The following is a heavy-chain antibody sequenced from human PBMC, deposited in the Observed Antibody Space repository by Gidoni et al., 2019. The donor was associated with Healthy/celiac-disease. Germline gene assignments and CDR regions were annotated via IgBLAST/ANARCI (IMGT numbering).Heavy chain of an antibody. D-gene: IGHD3-16*02. V-gene: IGHV3-23*01. CDR1: GFTFSSYA. CDR2: ISGSGGST. J-gene: IGHJ4*02. CDR3: AKDAYEFGGVIVYFDY. Sequence: EVQLLESGGGLVQPGGSLRLSCAASGFTFSSYAMSWVRQALGKGLEWVSAISGSGGSTYYADSVKGRFTISRDNSKNTLYLQMNSLRAEDTAVYYCAKDAYEFGGVIVYFDYWGQGTLVTVSS.